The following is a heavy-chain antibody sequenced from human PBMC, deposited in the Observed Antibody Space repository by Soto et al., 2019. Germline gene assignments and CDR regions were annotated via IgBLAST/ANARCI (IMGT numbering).Heavy chain of an antibody. Sequence: SETLSLTCAVYGGSFSGYYWSWIRQPPGKGLEWIGEINHSGSTNYNPSLKSRVTISVDTSKNQFSLKLSSVTAADTAVYYCARFSGYSSSHYRMDVWVQGTTVTVSS. CDR3: ARFSGYSSSHYRMDV. CDR2: INHSGST. J-gene: IGHJ6*02. D-gene: IGHD6-13*01. CDR1: GGSFSGYY. V-gene: IGHV4-34*01.